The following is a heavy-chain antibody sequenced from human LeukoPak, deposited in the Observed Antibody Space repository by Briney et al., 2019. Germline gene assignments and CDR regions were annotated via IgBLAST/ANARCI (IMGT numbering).Heavy chain of an antibody. CDR2: IIPIFGTA. D-gene: IGHD5-18*01. CDR1: GGTFSSYA. J-gene: IGHJ4*02. V-gene: IGHV1-69*06. Sequence: GASVKVSCKASGGTFSSYAISWVRQAPGQGHEWMGGIIPIFGTANYAPKFQGRVTITADKSTSTAYMELSSLRSEDTAVYYCARLGYSYGRSWGQGTLVTVSS. CDR3: ARLGYSYGRS.